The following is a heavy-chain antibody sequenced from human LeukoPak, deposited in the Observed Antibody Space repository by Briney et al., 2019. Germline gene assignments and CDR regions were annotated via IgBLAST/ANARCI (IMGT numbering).Heavy chain of an antibody. J-gene: IGHJ4*02. Sequence: SETLSLTCTVSGGSISSGTSYYWGWIRQPPGKGLEWNGSIYYSGSSYYNPSLKSRVSISVDTSKNQFSLRLTSVTDTDTAVYYCARVKRDPYSSILYWGQGTLVTVSS. D-gene: IGHD6-13*01. V-gene: IGHV4-39*01. CDR2: IYYSGSS. CDR1: GGSISSGTSYY. CDR3: ARVKRDPYSSILY.